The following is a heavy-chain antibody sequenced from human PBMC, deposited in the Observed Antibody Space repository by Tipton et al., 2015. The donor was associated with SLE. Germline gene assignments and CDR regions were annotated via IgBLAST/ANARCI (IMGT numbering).Heavy chain of an antibody. V-gene: IGHV4-59*12. CDR1: YDSISGYF. D-gene: IGHD6-19*01. CDR3: ARDGYSSGWDGDFDY. CDR2: LSDSGST. J-gene: IGHJ4*02. Sequence: TLSLTCTVSYDSISGYFWSWIRQPPGKGLEWIGYLSDSGSTNYNPSLRSRVTISVDTSKNQFSLKLTSVTAADTAVYYCARDGYSSGWDGDFDYWGQGTLVTVSS.